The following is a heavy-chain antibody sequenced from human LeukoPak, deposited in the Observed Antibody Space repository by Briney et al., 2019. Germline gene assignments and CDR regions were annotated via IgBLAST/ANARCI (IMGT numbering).Heavy chain of an antibody. V-gene: IGHV3-49*04. D-gene: IGHD2-15*01. Sequence: GGSLRLSCTASGFTFGDYAMSWVRQAPGKGLEWVGFIRSKAYGGTAVYAASVKGRFTVSRDDSKSIAYLPMNSLKTEDTAVFYCTRGVTPTDGGLDYWGQGTLVTVSS. CDR3: TRGVTPTDGGLDY. J-gene: IGHJ4*02. CDR2: IRSKAYGGTA. CDR1: GFTFGDYA.